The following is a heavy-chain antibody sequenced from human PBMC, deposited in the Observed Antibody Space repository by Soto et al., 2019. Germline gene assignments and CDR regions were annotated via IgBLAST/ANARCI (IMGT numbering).Heavy chain of an antibody. V-gene: IGHV4-4*02. CDR2: IYHSGST. Sequence: SETLSLTCAVSGGSISSSNLWSWVRQPPGKGLEWIGEIYHSGSTNYNPSLKSRVTISVDKSKNQFSLKLSSVTAADTAVYYCARVSGSYYYGMDVWGQGTTVTVS. D-gene: IGHD1-26*01. CDR3: ARVSGSYYYGMDV. CDR1: GGSISSSNL. J-gene: IGHJ6*02.